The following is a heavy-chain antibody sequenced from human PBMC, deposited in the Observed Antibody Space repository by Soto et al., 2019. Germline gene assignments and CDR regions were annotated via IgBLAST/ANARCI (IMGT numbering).Heavy chain of an antibody. V-gene: IGHV1-46*03. Sequence: ASVKVSCKASGYTFTSYYMHWVRQAPGQGLEWMGIINPSGGSTSYAQKFQGRVTMTRDTSTSTVYMELSSLRSEDTAVYYCARTSYDYIWGSYRFGGAFDIWGQGTMVTVS. D-gene: IGHD3-16*02. CDR1: GYTFTSYY. J-gene: IGHJ3*02. CDR3: ARTSYDYIWGSYRFGGAFDI. CDR2: INPSGGST.